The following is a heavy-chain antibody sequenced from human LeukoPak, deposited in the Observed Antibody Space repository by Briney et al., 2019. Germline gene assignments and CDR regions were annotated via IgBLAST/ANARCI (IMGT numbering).Heavy chain of an antibody. CDR1: GYTFTSYD. D-gene: IGHD2-21*02. J-gene: IGHJ5*02. V-gene: IGHV1-8*01. CDR3: ARGLDCGGDCYLGGWFDP. Sequence: ASVKVSCKASGYTFTSYDINWVRQPTGQGLEWMGWMNPNSGNTGYAQKFQGRVTMTRNTSISTAYMELSSLRSEDTAVYYCARGLDCGGDCYLGGWFDPWGQGTLVTVSS. CDR2: MNPNSGNT.